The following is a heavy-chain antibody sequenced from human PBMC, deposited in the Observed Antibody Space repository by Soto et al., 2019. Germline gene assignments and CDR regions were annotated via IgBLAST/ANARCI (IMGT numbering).Heavy chain of an antibody. V-gene: IGHV1-18*01. CDR1: GYTFTNNY. CDR3: ARDLAAAGTVFDS. CDR2: ISPYHGDT. D-gene: IGHD6-13*01. Sequence: QVLLVQSGPEVQRPGASVKVSCKTSGYTFTNNYINWVRQAPGQGLEWMGWISPYHGDTNFAQTVQGRVTLTTDRHTSTAYMTLWGLRSDDTAVYYCARDLAAAGTVFDSWGQGTLVTVSS. J-gene: IGHJ4*02.